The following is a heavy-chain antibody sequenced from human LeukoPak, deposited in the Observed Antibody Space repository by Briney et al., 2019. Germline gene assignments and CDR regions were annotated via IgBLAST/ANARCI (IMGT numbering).Heavy chain of an antibody. J-gene: IGHJ6*02. D-gene: IGHD1-26*01. CDR2: ISYDGSNK. CDR1: GFTFSSYA. CDR3: ARDVLVGATRYGMDV. V-gene: IGHV3-30*04. Sequence: GGSLRLSCAASGFTFSSYAMHWVRQAPGKGLEWGAVISYDGSNKYYADSVKGRFTISRDNSKNTLSLQMNSLRAEDTAVYYCARDVLVGATRYGMDVWGQGTTVTVSS.